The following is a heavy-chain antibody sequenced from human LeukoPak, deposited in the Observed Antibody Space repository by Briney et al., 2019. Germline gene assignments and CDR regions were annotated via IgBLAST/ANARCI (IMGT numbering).Heavy chain of an antibody. CDR1: GYSFTSYW. CDR2: IYPGDSDT. CDR3: ARLFYRRRAAYDMNV. J-gene: IGHJ6*02. D-gene: IGHD3-3*01. Sequence: GESLKISCTGSGYSFTSYWIAWVRQTPGKGLDWKGIIYPGDSDTRYSPSFQGQVTFSADKSISTAYLQWSSLKASDTAMYYCARLFYRRRAAYDMNVWGQGTTVTVSS. V-gene: IGHV5-51*01.